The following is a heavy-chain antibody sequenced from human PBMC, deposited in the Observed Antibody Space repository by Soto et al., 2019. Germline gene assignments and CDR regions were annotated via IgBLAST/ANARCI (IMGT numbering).Heavy chain of an antibody. J-gene: IGHJ3*02. CDR1: GGSFGGYY. V-gene: IGHV4-34*01. Sequence: TSETLPLTCAVYGGSFGGYYWSWIRQPPGKGLEWIGEINHSGSTNYNPSLKSRVTISVDTSKNQFSLKLSSVTAEDTAMYYCARVIINWNDGRPDAFDIWGQGTMVTVSS. CDR2: INHSGST. D-gene: IGHD1-1*01. CDR3: ARVIINWNDGRPDAFDI.